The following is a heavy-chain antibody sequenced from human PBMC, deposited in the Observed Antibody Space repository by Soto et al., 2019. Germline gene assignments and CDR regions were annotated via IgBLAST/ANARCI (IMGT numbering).Heavy chain of an antibody. CDR1: GYTFTSYG. CDR2: ISAYNGNT. V-gene: IGHV1-18*01. Sequence: ASVKVSCKASGYTFTSYGISWVRQAPGQGLEWIGWISAYNGNTNYAQKLQGRVTMTTDTSTSTAYMELRSLRSDDTAVYYCARERGPDLSITGTFVDYYYYMDVWGKGTTVTVSS. D-gene: IGHD1-20*01. J-gene: IGHJ6*03. CDR3: ARERGPDLSITGTFVDYYYYMDV.